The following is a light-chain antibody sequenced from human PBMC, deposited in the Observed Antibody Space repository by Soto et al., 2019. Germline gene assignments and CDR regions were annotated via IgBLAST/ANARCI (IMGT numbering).Light chain of an antibody. CDR3: QSFDNSVSGSGV. V-gene: IGLV1-40*01. J-gene: IGLJ3*02. CDR1: YSNIGAGYE. Sequence: QSDLTQPPSVSGAPGQRVTISCTGSYSNIGAGYEVHWYQQVPGTAPKLLVSGHNNRPSGVPDRFFGSKSGSSASLTIIGLQDEDEADYYCQSFDNSVSGSGVFGGGTKLTVL. CDR2: GHN.